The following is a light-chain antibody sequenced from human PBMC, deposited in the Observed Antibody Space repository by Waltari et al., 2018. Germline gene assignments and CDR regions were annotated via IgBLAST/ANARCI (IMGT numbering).Light chain of an antibody. J-gene: IGKJ4*01. CDR2: WAS. V-gene: IGKV4-1*01. Sequence: DIVMTQSPDSLAVSLGERATINWKSSQSVLHSVHNNNYLAWDQQKPGQPPKLVMYWASTRESGVPDRFSGSGSGTDFTLTISSLQAEDVAVYYCQQYYSSPPTFGGGTKVEIK. CDR3: QQYYSSPPT. CDR1: QSVLHSVHNNNY.